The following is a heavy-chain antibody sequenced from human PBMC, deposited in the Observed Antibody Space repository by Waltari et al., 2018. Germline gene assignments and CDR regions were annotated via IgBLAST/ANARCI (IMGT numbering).Heavy chain of an antibody. V-gene: IGHV3-49*03. J-gene: IGHJ4*02. CDR2: IRSKTYGGTA. CDR3: TRGGASVAPVY. CDR1: GFTFGDYA. D-gene: IGHD6-19*01. Sequence: EVQVEESGGGLVQPGRSVRLSCPASGFTFGDYAMSWFRQAPGKGLEWVGFIRSKTYGGTAEYAASVKGRFTISRDDSKSIASLQMDSLKTDDTAVYFCTRGGASVAPVYWGQGTLVTVSS.